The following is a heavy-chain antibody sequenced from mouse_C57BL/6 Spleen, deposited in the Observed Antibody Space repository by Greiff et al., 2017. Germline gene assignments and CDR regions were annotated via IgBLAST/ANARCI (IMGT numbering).Heavy chain of an antibody. CDR3: ARPGGGYYFDY. J-gene: IGHJ2*01. V-gene: IGHV1-53*01. CDR2: INPSNGGT. CDR1: GYTFTSYW. Sequence: VQGVEPGTELVKPGASVKLSCKASGYTFTSYWMHWVKQRPGQGLEWIGNINPSNGGTNYNEKFKSKATLTVDKSSSTAYMQLSSLTSEDSAVYYCARPGGGYYFDYWGQGTTLTVSS.